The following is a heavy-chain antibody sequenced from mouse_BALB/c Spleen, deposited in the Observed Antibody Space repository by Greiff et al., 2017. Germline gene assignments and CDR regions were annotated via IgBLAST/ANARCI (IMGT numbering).Heavy chain of an antibody. Sequence: EVHLVESGGGLVQPGGSLKLSCAASGFTFSSYGMSWVRQTPDKRLELVATINSNGGSTYYPDSVKGRFTISRDNAKNTLYLQMSSLKSEDTAMYYCARDPFYYDYGGFAYWGQGTLVTVSA. CDR2: INSNGGST. CDR1: GFTFSSYG. J-gene: IGHJ3*01. D-gene: IGHD2-4*01. V-gene: IGHV5-6-3*01. CDR3: ARDPFYYDYGGFAY.